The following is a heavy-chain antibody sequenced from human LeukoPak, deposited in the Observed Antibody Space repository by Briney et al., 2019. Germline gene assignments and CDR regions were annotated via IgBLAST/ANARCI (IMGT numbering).Heavy chain of an antibody. D-gene: IGHD1-20*01. CDR3: ARVDNWNEVTDDY. Sequence: KPEGSLRLSCAASGFTFSTYAMTWVRQAPGKGLEWVSSISSSSKYIYYADSVKGRFTISRDSARNSLYLQMNSLRAEDTAVYYCARVDNWNEVTDDYWGQGTLVTVSS. V-gene: IGHV3-21*01. CDR1: GFTFSTYA. J-gene: IGHJ4*02. CDR2: ISSSSKYI.